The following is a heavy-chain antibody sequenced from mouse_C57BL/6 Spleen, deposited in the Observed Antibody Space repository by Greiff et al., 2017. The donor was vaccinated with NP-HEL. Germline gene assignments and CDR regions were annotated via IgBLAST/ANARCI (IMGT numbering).Heavy chain of an antibody. Sequence: VQLQQSGPELVKPGASVKMSCKASGYTFTDYNMHWVKQSHGKSLEWIGYINPNNGGTSYNQKFKGKATLTVNKSSSTAYMELRSLTSEESAVYYCARPMGTTGDFDYWGQGTTLTVSS. D-gene: IGHD2-14*01. CDR2: INPNNGGT. J-gene: IGHJ2*01. CDR3: ARPMGTTGDFDY. V-gene: IGHV1-22*01. CDR1: GYTFTDYN.